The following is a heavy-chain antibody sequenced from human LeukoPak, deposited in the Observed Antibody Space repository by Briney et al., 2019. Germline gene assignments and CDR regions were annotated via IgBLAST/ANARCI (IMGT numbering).Heavy chain of an antibody. J-gene: IGHJ1*01. D-gene: IGHD1-26*01. Sequence: SETLSLTCAVYGRSFSGYYWGWIRQLPGKGLEWIGAINQRGSTNYNPSLKSRVTISVDTSKNQFSLKLSSVTSADTAVYYCATPYGSYYNAEYFQHWGQGTLVTVSS. CDR2: INQRGST. CDR1: GRSFSGYY. CDR3: ATPYGSYYNAEYFQH. V-gene: IGHV4-34*01.